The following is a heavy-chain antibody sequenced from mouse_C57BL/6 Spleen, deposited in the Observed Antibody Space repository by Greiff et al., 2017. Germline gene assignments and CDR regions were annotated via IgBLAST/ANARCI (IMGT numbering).Heavy chain of an antibody. D-gene: IGHD1-1*01. J-gene: IGHJ2*01. CDR2: INPYNGGT. V-gene: IGHV1-19*01. CDR1: GYTFTDYY. CDR3: ARDYYGSSYVRYFDY. Sequence: EVQLQQSGPVLVKPGASVKMSCKASGYTFTDYYMNWVKQSHGKSLEWIGVINPYNGGTSYNQKFKGKATLTVDKSSSTAYMELNSLTSEDSAVYYCARDYYGSSYVRYFDYWGQGTTRTVSS.